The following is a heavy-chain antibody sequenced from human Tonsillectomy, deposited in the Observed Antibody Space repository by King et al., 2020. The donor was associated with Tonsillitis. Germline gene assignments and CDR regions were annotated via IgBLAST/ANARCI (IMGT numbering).Heavy chain of an antibody. CDR2: ISGSGGST. J-gene: IGHJ4*02. CDR3: AKVAGQWLVRGGYFGY. Sequence: VQLVESGGGLVQPGGSLRLSCAASGFTFSSYAMSWVRQAPGKGLEWVSAISGSGGSTYYADSVKGRFTISRDNSKNTLYLQMNSLRAEDTAVYYCAKVAGQWLVRGGYFGYWGQGTLVTVSS. V-gene: IGHV3-23*04. D-gene: IGHD6-19*01. CDR1: GFTFSSYA.